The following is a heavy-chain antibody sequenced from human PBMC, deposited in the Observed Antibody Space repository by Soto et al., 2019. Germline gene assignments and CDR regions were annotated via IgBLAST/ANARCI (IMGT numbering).Heavy chain of an antibody. Sequence: GGYLRLSCATSGLSFGPSGMHWVRQAPGKGLEWVAIIWNDGSTTYYADSVRDRFTISRDNSKNTLYLQMNSLRDEDTAVYYCARDGSHYDVDYWGQGTLVTVSS. CDR3: ARDGSHYDVDY. V-gene: IGHV3-33*01. CDR1: GLSFGPSG. J-gene: IGHJ4*02. D-gene: IGHD4-4*01. CDR2: IWNDGSTT.